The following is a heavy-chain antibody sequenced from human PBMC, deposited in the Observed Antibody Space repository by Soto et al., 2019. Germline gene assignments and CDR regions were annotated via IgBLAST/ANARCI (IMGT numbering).Heavy chain of an antibody. CDR3: ARGFLFCRDAACYVDS. CDR2: IVPNSGGT. V-gene: IGHV1-2*02. Sequence: AASVKVSCKASGYNFNGYYLHWLRQAPGQGLEWMGWIVPNSGGTYSAQKFQGRLTLTRDSSISTTYLELSSLTSDDTAVYYCARGFLFCRDAACYVDSWGQGPLVTLSS. CDR1: GYNFNGYY. D-gene: IGHD3-3*01. J-gene: IGHJ4*02.